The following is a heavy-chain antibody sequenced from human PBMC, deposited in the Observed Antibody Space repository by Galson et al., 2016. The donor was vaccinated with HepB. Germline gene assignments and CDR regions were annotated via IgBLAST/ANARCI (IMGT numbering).Heavy chain of an antibody. D-gene: IGHD3-10*01. CDR1: GGSLSGYY. J-gene: IGHJ5*02. CDR3: ASRGFRELLPNWFDP. V-gene: IGHV4-34*01. Sequence: ETLSLPCDVYGGSLSGYYWGWIRQPPGKGLEWIGEIYDSGATNYNPSLKSRVTISLDTSKNQFSLKLSSVTAADTAVYYCASRGFRELLPNWFDPWGQGTLVTVAS. CDR2: IYDSGAT.